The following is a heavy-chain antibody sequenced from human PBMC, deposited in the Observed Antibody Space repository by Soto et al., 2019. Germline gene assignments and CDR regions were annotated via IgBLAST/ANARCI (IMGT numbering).Heavy chain of an antibody. CDR1: GYTFSSYA. CDR3: AKDYPMTMVRGNNCFDP. CDR2: IIGSGDST. V-gene: IGHV3-23*01. J-gene: IGHJ5*02. D-gene: IGHD3-10*01. Sequence: PGGSLRLSCVASGYTFSSYAVTWVRHAPGEXLEWVSSIIGSGDSTYYADSVKGRFTISSDNSRNTLYLQMNLQRAEDTAVYYCAKDYPMTMVRGNNCFDPWGQGTMVTVSS.